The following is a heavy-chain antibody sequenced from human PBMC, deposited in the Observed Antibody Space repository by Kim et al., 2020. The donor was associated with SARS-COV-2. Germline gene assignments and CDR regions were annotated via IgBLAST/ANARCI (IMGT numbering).Heavy chain of an antibody. J-gene: IGHJ6*02. D-gene: IGHD4-4*01. CDR2: SGR. CDR3: ASLHYFGMNF. Sequence: SGRYYLDSVEGRCTVSRDNGKHSGYLQMNSLRAEDTAVYYCASLHYFGMNFWGQGTTVIVSS. V-gene: IGHV3-7*01.